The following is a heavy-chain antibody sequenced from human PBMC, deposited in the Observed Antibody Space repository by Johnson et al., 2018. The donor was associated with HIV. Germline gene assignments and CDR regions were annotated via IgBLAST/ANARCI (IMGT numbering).Heavy chain of an antibody. V-gene: IGHV3-11*04. CDR2: ISSSGDTT. D-gene: IGHD6-19*01. CDR3: ARAGAVGFDAFDI. J-gene: IGHJ3*02. Sequence: QVQLVESWGDLVKPGGSLRLSCAASGFTFSDYCMSWIRQAPGKGLEWISYISSSGDTTYYADSVKGRFTISRDAAENSVYLQMNSLRAEDTAVYYCARAGAVGFDAFDIWGQGTMVTVSS. CDR1: GFTFSDYC.